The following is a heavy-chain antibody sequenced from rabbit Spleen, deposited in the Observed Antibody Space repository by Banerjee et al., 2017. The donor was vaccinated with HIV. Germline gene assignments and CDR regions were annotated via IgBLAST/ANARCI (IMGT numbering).Heavy chain of an antibody. CDR2: INAVTGKA. Sequence: QSLEETGGGLVQPGGSLKLSCTASGFSFSNKAVMCWVRQAPGKGLQWIACINAVTGKAVYATWAKGRFTFSKTSSTTVTLQMTSLTAADTATYFCARDSWSFNLWGPGTLVTVS. CDR1: GFSFSNKAV. CDR3: ARDSWSFNL. D-gene: IGHD3-1*01. J-gene: IGHJ4*01. V-gene: IGHV1S40*01.